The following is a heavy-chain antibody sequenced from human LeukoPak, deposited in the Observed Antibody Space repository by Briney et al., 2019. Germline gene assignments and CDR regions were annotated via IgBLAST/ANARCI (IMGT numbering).Heavy chain of an antibody. V-gene: IGHV1-18*04. CDR1: GYTFTGHY. CDR2: ISCNNGDT. D-gene: IGHD5-18*01. Sequence: ASVKVSCKASGYTFTGHYMHWVRQAPGQGLEWMGRISCNNGDTRYPQKLQGRVTVTTDTSTSTVYMELRGLRSDDTAVYYCARDGGTAGYSSGSDYWGQGTLVTVSS. J-gene: IGHJ4*02. CDR3: ARDGGTAGYSSGSDY.